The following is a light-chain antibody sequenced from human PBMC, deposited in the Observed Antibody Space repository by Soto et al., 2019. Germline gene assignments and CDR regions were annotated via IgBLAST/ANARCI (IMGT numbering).Light chain of an antibody. V-gene: IGKV3-15*01. Sequence: EIVMTQSPATLSVSPGERATLSCRASQSFSSNLAWYQQKPGQAPRLLIYGASTRATGIPARFGGSGSGTEFTLTISSLQSEDFAVYYCQRYNNWPPAFGQGTKVDI. J-gene: IGKJ1*01. CDR2: GAS. CDR1: QSFSSN. CDR3: QRYNNWPPA.